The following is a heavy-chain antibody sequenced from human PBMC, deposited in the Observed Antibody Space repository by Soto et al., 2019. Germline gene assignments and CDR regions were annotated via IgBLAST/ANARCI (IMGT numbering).Heavy chain of an antibody. V-gene: IGHV1-3*05. CDR3: ARSAVSPYGGLIGPFDY. Sequence: QVQLVQSGAEEKKPGASVKVSCKASGYTFTGYAMHWVRQAPGQRLEWMGWINADNSNTKYSQKFQGRVTITRDTSASPAYMELSSLRSEDTAVYYCARSAVSPYGGLIGPFDYWGQGNLVTVSS. J-gene: IGHJ4*02. CDR1: GYTFTGYA. D-gene: IGHD3-16*02. CDR2: INADNSNT.